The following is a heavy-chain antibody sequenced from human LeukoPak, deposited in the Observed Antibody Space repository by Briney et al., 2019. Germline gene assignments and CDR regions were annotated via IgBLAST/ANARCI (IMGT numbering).Heavy chain of an antibody. Sequence: ASVKVSCKASGYTFTGYYMHWVRQAPGQGLEWMGRINPNSGGTNYAQKFQGRVTMTRDTSISTAYMELSRLRSDDTAVYYCARVVWGYSGHDHAYWGQGTLVTVSS. J-gene: IGHJ4*02. CDR1: GYTFTGYY. CDR3: ARVVWGYSGHDHAY. CDR2: INPNSGGT. V-gene: IGHV1-2*06. D-gene: IGHD5-12*01.